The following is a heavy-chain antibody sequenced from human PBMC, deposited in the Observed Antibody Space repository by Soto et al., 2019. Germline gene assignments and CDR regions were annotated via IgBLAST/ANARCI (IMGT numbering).Heavy chain of an antibody. CDR1: GVTFTKYA. CDR3: ASGVGGLGGSSGCTDYAFEV. V-gene: IGHV1-69*01. J-gene: IGHJ3*01. D-gene: IGHD3-22*01. Sequence: QVQLVQSGAAVRKPGASVKVSCKASGVTFTKYAITWVRQAPRQGLEWMGGIVPLPGTTNYAQKFRGRVTISAAEYTSTAYLELSSLSYEDTAVYSCASGVGGLGGSSGCTDYAFEVWGQGTMVIVSS. CDR2: IVPLPGTT.